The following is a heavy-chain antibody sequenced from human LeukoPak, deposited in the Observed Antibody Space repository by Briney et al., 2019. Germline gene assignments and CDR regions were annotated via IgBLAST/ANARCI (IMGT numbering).Heavy chain of an antibody. J-gene: IGHJ4*02. CDR3: ARDWGAYYHFFDY. Sequence: GGSLRLSCAASALSVSNNYMSWVRQAPGKGLEWVSVIYSGVSTYYADSVKGRFTISRDNSKNTVYLQMNSLRAEDTGVYYCARDWGAYYHFFDYWGQGTLVTVSS. CDR2: IYSGVST. CDR1: ALSVSNNY. D-gene: IGHD3-22*01. V-gene: IGHV3-66*01.